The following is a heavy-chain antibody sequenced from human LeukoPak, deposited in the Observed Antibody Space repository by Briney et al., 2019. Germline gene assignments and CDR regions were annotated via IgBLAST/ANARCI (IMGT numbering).Heavy chain of an antibody. CDR2: IKQDGSEK. Sequence: GGSLRLSCAASGFTFSTYYMSWVHQAPGTGLEWVANIKQDGSEKYYVDSVKGRFTISRDNAKNSLYLQMNGLRAEDTAIYYCATYIRYFTMDVWGKGTTVTISS. J-gene: IGHJ6*03. CDR1: GFTFSTYY. V-gene: IGHV3-7*01. D-gene: IGHD3-9*01. CDR3: ATYIRYFTMDV.